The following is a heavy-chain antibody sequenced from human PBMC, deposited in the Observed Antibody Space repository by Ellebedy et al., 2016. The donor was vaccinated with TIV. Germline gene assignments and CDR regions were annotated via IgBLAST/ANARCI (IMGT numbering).Heavy chain of an antibody. V-gene: IGHV1-8*01. Sequence: ASVKVSXKATRYTFTSFDINWVRQATGQGLEWMGWMNPNSGNTGYAQKFQGRVTVTRNTSISTAYMELSSLTSEDTAVYYCARAPLVIAARDYYYYYYMDVWGKGTTVTVSS. CDR1: RYTFTSFD. CDR2: MNPNSGNT. D-gene: IGHD6-6*01. CDR3: ARAPLVIAARDYYYYYYMDV. J-gene: IGHJ6*03.